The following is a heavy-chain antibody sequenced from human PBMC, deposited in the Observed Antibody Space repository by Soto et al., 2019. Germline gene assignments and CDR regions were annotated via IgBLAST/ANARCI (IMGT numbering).Heavy chain of an antibody. CDR1: GGSVSSDDHY. D-gene: IGHD5-18*01. CDR2: IFYSGSA. Sequence: QVQLQESGPGLVKPSQTLSLTCTVSGGSVSSDDHYWNWIRQPPGKGLEWIGYIFYSGSAFYNPSLQSRVTIAVDPSNNQFSLKMKSVTAADTAVYYCARSPYSYGFNLWGQGTMVTVSS. V-gene: IGHV4-30-4*01. J-gene: IGHJ4*02. CDR3: ARSPYSYGFNL.